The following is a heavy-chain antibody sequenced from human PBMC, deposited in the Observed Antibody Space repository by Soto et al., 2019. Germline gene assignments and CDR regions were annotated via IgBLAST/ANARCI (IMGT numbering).Heavy chain of an antibody. J-gene: IGHJ4*02. CDR2: IWYDGSNK. Sequence: GGSLRLSCAASGFTFSSYGMHWVRQAPGKGLEWVAVIWYDGSNKYYADSVKGRFTISRENSKNALYLQMNCLRVEDTAVYYCARWGIAAGDYWGQGTLVPVSS. CDR1: GFTFSSYG. D-gene: IGHD6-13*01. V-gene: IGHV3-33*01. CDR3: ARWGIAAGDY.